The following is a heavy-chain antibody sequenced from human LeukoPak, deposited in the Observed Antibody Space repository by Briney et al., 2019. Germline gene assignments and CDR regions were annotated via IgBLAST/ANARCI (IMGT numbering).Heavy chain of an antibody. V-gene: IGHV3-21*01. CDR2: ISSSSSYI. D-gene: IGHD3-22*01. CDR3: ARDPDYDSLFDY. CDR1: GFTFSSYS. Sequence: GGTLRLFCAASGFTFSSYSMNWVRQAPGKGLEWVSSISSSSSYIYYADSVKGRFTISRDNAKNSLYLQMNSLRAEDTAVYYWARDPDYDSLFDYWGQGTLVTVSS. J-gene: IGHJ4*02.